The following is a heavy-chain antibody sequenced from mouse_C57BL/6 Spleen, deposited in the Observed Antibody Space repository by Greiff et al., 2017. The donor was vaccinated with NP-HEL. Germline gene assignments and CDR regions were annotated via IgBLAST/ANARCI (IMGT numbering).Heavy chain of an antibody. V-gene: IGHV7-3*01. D-gene: IGHD3-2*02. CDR1: GFTFTYYY. Sequence: EVKLMESGGGLVQPGGSLSLSFAASGFTFTYYYMSWVRQPPGKALEWLGFIRNKANGYTTEYSSSVKGRFTISRDNSQSILYLQMNALRAEDSATCYCARYTRLYFDYWGQGTTLTVSS. J-gene: IGHJ2*01. CDR2: IRNKANGYTT. CDR3: ARYTRLYFDY.